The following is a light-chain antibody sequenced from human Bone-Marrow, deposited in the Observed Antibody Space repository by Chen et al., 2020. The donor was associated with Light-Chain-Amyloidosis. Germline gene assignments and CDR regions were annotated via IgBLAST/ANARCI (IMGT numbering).Light chain of an antibody. Sequence: SYELTQPPSVSVSPGQTARITCSGDDLPTKYAYCYQQKPGQAPVLVIHRDTARPSGISERFSGSSSGRTATLTISGVQAEDEADYHCQSADSSGTYEVRFGGGTKLTVL. CDR1: DLPTKY. J-gene: IGLJ2*01. V-gene: IGLV3-25*03. CDR3: QSADSSGTYEVR. CDR2: RDT.